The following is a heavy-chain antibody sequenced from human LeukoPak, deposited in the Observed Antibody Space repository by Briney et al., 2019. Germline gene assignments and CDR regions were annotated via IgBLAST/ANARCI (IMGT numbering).Heavy chain of an antibody. D-gene: IGHD2-2*01. CDR1: GGSFSGYY. CDR3: ARGSDCSSTSCEVTMVRGVITFFDY. V-gene: IGHV4-34*01. J-gene: IGHJ4*02. CDR2: INHSGST. Sequence: SETLSLTCAVYGGSFSGYYWSWIRQPPGKGLEWIGEINHSGSTKYNPSLKRRVTISVDTSKNQFSVKLSSVTAADTAVYYCARGSDCSSTSCEVTMVRGVITFFDYWGQGTLVTVSS.